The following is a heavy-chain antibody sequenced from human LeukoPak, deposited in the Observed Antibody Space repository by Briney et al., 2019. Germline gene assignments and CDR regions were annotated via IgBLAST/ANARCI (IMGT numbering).Heavy chain of an antibody. D-gene: IGHD5-12*01. CDR3: ARDRSWLRFR. CDR1: GFSFSNHA. V-gene: IGHV3-23*01. J-gene: IGHJ4*02. Sequence: GGSLRLSCAASGFSFSNHAMSWVRQAPGKGLEWVSGISENGGSTPYADSVKGRFIISRDNSKNTLYLQMNSLRAEDTAVYYCARDRSWLRFRRGQGTLVTVSS. CDR2: ISENGGST.